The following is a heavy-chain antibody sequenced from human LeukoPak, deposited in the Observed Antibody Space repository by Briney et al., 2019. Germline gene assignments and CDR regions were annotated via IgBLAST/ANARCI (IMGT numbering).Heavy chain of an antibody. D-gene: IGHD3-3*01. Sequence: GRSLRLSCAASGFTFSSYGMHWVRPAPGKGREWVAVISYDGSNKYYARSVRGRFTISRDNYKNTLYLQMNSLRAEDTAVYYCARDSRRFLEWSPGDNWFDPWGQGTLVTDPS. CDR2: ISYDGSNK. J-gene: IGHJ5*02. CDR1: GFTFSSYG. CDR3: ARDSRRFLEWSPGDNWFDP. V-gene: IGHV3-30*03.